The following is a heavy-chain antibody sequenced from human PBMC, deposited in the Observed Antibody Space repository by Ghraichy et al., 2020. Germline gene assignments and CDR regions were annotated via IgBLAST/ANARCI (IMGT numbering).Heavy chain of an antibody. CDR3: ARGRRVVVPAAMGFYY. Sequence: SETLSLTCAVYGGSFSGYYWSWIRQPPGKGLEWIGEINHSGSTNYNPSLKSRVTISVDTSKNQFSLKLSFVTAADTAVYYCARGRRVVVPAAMGFYYWGQGTLVTVSS. V-gene: IGHV4-34*01. CDR2: INHSGST. J-gene: IGHJ4*02. D-gene: IGHD2-2*01. CDR1: GGSFSGYY.